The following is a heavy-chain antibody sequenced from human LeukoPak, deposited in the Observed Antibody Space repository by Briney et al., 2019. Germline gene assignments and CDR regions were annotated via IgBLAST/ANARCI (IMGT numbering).Heavy chain of an antibody. D-gene: IGHD2-21*02. V-gene: IGHV3-48*03. Sequence: PGGSLRLSCAASGFTFSSYEMNWVRQAPGKGLEWVSYISSSGSTIYYADSVKGRFTISRDNAKNSLYLQMNSLRAEDTAVYYCARGEHIVVVTAMYYWGQGTLVTVSS. CDR2: ISSSGSTI. J-gene: IGHJ4*02. CDR1: GFTFSSYE. CDR3: ARGEHIVVVTAMYY.